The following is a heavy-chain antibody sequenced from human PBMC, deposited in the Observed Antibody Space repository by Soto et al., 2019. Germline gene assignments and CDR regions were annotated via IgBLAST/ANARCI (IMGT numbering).Heavy chain of an antibody. CDR3: ARDSGNYGSGSFAH. D-gene: IGHD3-10*01. CDR1: GFTLSSYA. CDR2: LSGTGDSA. V-gene: IGHV3-23*01. J-gene: IGHJ4*02. Sequence: GGSLRLSCAASGFTLSSYAMSWVRQAPGKGLEWVSALSGTGDSADYANSVKGRLTISRDDSKTTLYLQMRSLRAEDTAIYYCARDSGNYGSGSFAHWGQGTQVTVSS.